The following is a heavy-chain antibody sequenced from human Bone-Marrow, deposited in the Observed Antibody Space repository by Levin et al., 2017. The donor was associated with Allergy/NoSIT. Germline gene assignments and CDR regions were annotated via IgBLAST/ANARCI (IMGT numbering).Heavy chain of an antibody. CDR3: ARNILVVPAATRGFAFDI. D-gene: IGHD2-2*01. V-gene: IGHV4-59*01. J-gene: IGHJ3*02. Sequence: SETLSLTCTVSDASIRTYSWSWIRQSPGKGLEWIGYISYRGSINYNPSLKSRVSISIDATKNQFSLTLSSVTAADTALYYCARNILVVPAATRGFAFDIWGQGTRVPVSS. CDR1: DASIRTYS. CDR2: ISYRGSI.